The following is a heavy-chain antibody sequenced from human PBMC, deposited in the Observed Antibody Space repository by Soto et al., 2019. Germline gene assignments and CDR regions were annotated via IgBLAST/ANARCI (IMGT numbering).Heavy chain of an antibody. CDR2: IIPILGIA. V-gene: IGHV1-69*04. J-gene: IGHJ5*02. D-gene: IGHD3-16*01. CDR1: GGTFSSYT. Sequence: SVKVSCKASGGTFSSYTISWVRLAPGQGLEWMGRIIPILGIANYAQKFQGRATITADKSTSTAYMELSSLRSEDTAVYYCAREGTYDYIWGSYSWFDPWGQGTLVTVSS. CDR3: AREGTYDYIWGSYSWFDP.